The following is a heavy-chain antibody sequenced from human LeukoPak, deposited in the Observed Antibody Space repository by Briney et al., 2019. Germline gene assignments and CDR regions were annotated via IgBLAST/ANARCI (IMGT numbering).Heavy chain of an antibody. D-gene: IGHD7-27*01. J-gene: IGHJ4*02. V-gene: IGHV4-34*01. CDR3: ASRKLGNDY. CDR1: GGSFSGYY. CDR2: INHSGST. Sequence: TSETLSLTCAVYGGSFSGYYWSWIRQPPGKGLEWIGEINHSGSTNYNPSLKSRVTISVDTSKNQFSLKLSSVTAADTAVYYCASRKLGNDYWGQGTLVTVSS.